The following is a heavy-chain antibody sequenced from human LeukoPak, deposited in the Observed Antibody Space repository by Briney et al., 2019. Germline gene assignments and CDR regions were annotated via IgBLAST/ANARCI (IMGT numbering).Heavy chain of an antibody. CDR2: IYYSGST. Sequence: SETLSLTCTVSGGSISSSSYYWGWIRQPPGKGLEWIGSIYYSGSTYYNPSLKSRVTISVDTSKNQFSLKLSSVTAADTAVYYCARVIQNGRYYYDSSGYYADWGQGTLVTVSS. D-gene: IGHD3-22*01. CDR3: ARVIQNGRYYYDSSGYYAD. CDR1: GGSISSSSYY. J-gene: IGHJ4*02. V-gene: IGHV4-39*07.